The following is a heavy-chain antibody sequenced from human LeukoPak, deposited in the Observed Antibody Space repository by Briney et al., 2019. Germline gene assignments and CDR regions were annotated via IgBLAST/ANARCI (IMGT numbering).Heavy chain of an antibody. CDR3: ARGLRWSNLDY. D-gene: IGHD4-23*01. CDR2: IYYSGST. V-gene: IGHV4-59*01. J-gene: IGHJ4*02. Sequence: SETLSLTCTVSGGSISSYYWSWIRQPLGKGLEWIGYIYYSGSTNYNPSLKSRVTISVDTSKNQFSLKLSSVTAADTAVYYCARGLRWSNLDYWGQGTLVTVSS. CDR1: GGSISSYY.